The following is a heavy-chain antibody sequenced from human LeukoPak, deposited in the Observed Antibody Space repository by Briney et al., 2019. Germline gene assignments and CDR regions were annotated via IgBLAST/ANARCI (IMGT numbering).Heavy chain of an antibody. V-gene: IGHV1-18*01. CDR1: GYTFTSYG. J-gene: IGHJ3*02. D-gene: IGHD1-7*01. CDR2: ISAYNGNT. CDR3: ARRGQGTGTTAFDI. Sequence: ASVKVSCKASGYTFTSYGISWVRQAPGQGLEWMGWISAYNGNTNYAQKLQGRVTMTTDTSTSTAYMEMRSLRSDDTAVYYCARRGQGTGTTAFDIWGQGTMVTVSS.